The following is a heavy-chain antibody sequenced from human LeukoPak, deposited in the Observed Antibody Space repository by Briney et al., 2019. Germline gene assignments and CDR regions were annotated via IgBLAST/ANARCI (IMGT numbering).Heavy chain of an antibody. CDR3: ARGLPGRLRLGELSLRYYFDY. V-gene: IGHV1-69*02. J-gene: IGHJ4*02. D-gene: IGHD3-16*02. Sequence: SVKVSCKASGGTFSSYTISWVRQAPGQGLEWMGRIIPILGIASYAQKFQGRVTITADKSTSTAYMELSSLRSEDTAVYYCARGLPGRLRLGELSLRYYFDYWGQGTLVTVSS. CDR2: IIPILGIA. CDR1: GGTFSSYT.